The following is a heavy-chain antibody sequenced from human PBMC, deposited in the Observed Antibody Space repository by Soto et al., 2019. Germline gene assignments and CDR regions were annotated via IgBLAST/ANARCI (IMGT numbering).Heavy chain of an antibody. Sequence: GGSLRLCCAASGFTFSSYAMSWVRQAPGKGLEWVSAISVSGGSTYYADSVKGRFTISRDNSKNTLYLQMNSLRAEDTAVYYCAKRTAAGAMVTRYYYYGMDVWGQGTRVTASS. V-gene: IGHV3-23*01. J-gene: IGHJ6*02. CDR2: ISVSGGST. CDR3: AKRTAAGAMVTRYYYYGMDV. D-gene: IGHD5-18*01. CDR1: GFTFSSYA.